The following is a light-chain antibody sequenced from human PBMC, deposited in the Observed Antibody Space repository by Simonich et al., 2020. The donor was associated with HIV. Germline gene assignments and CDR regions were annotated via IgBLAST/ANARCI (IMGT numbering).Light chain of an antibody. J-gene: IGLJ2*01. CDR1: SSNIGSNT. CDR2: RNN. CDR3: AAWDDSLSGGV. V-gene: IGLV1-44*01. Sequence: QSVLTQPPSASGTPWQRVTISCSGSSSNIGSNTVNWYQQLPGTAPKLLIYRNNRRPSGVPDRFSGAKSGTSASLAISGLQSEDEADYYCAAWDDSLSGGVFGGGTKLTVL.